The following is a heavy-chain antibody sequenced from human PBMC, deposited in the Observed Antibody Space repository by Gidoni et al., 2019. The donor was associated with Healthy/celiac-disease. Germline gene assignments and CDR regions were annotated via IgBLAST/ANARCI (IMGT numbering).Heavy chain of an antibody. V-gene: IGHV3-15*01. CDR2: IKSKTDGGTT. D-gene: IGHD5-12*01. CDR3: TTTMATEFDY. CDR1: GCTLRNAW. Sequence: EVQLVESGGGLVKPGGSLRLSCAASGCTLRNAWMSWVRQAPGKGLEWVGCIKSKTDGGTTDYAAPVKGRFTISRDDSKNTLYLQMNSLRTEDTAVYYCTTTMATEFDYWGQGTLVTVSS. J-gene: IGHJ4*02.